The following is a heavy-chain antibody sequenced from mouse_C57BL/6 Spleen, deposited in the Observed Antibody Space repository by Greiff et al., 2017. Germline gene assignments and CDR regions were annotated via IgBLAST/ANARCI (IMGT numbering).Heavy chain of an antibody. J-gene: IGHJ4*01. D-gene: IGHD3-3*01. CDR2: IYPGSGNT. CDR3: ARGDVEGDYAMDY. V-gene: IGHV1-76*01. CDR1: GYTFTDYY. Sequence: QVQLKESGAELVRPGASVKLSCKASGYTFTDYYINWVKQRPGQGLEWIARIYPGSGNTYYNEKFKGKATLTAEKSSSTAYMQLSSLTSEDSAVYFGARGDVEGDYAMDYWGQGTSVTVSS.